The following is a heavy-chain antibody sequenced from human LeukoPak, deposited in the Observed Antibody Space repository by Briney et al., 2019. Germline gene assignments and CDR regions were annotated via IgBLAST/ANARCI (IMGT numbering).Heavy chain of an antibody. CDR1: GGSISSGSYY. J-gene: IGHJ3*02. D-gene: IGHD2-21*02. Sequence: SETLSLTCTVSGGSISSGSYYWSWIRQPAGKGLEWIGRIYTSGSTNYNPSLKSRVTISVDTSKNQFSLKLSSVTAADTAVYYCAGRGDGANDAFDIWGQGTMVTVSS. CDR3: AGRGDGANDAFDI. V-gene: IGHV4-61*02. CDR2: IYTSGST.